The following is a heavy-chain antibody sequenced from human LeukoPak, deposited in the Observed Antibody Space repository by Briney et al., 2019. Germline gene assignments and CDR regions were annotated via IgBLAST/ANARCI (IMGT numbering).Heavy chain of an antibody. CDR2: MNPNSGNT. Sequence: ASVKVSCKASGYTFTSYDINWVRQATGQGREWMGWMNPNSGNTGYAQKFQGRVTITRNTSITTAYMELSSLRSEDTAVYYCARKAVAGNNWFDHWGQGTLVTVSS. V-gene: IGHV1-8*03. CDR3: ARKAVAGNNWFDH. D-gene: IGHD6-19*01. J-gene: IGHJ5*02. CDR1: GYTFTSYD.